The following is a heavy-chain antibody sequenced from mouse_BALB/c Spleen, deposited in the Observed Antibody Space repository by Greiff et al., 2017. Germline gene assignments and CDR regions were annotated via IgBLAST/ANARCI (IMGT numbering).Heavy chain of an antibody. CDR3: ARNACGRYFEV. CDR2: IWSGGST. CDR1: GFSLTSYG. J-gene: IGHJ1*01. Sequence: VQLQQSGPGLVQPSQSLSITCTVSGFSLTSYGVHWVRQSPGKGLEWLGVIWSGGSTDYNAAFISRLSISKDNSKSQVFFKLNSLQANDTAIYYCARNACGRYFEVWGAGTTVTVSS. V-gene: IGHV2-2*02.